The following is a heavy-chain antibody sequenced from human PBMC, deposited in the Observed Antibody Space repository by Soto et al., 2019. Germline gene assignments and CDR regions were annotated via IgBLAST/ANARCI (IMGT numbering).Heavy chain of an antibody. J-gene: IGHJ1*01. V-gene: IGHV1-18*01. CDR3: AGDWKGAEGFEP. CDR2: IGADNGDT. CDR1: GYTFSTYG. Sequence: QVQLVQSGAEVKKPGASVKVSCKASGYTFSTYGFSWVRQAPGQGLEWMGWIGADNGDTNYAQNFQGRVTMTTDTSMTTSYMDMRSLTSEAGAVYFCAGDWKGAEGFEPWGHGTLVTVSS. D-gene: IGHD1-1*01.